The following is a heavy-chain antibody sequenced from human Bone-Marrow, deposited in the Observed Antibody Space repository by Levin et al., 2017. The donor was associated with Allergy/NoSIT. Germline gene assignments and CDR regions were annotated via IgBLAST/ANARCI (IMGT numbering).Heavy chain of an antibody. V-gene: IGHV2-5*02. CDR3: AHVLFGDVLWGGEFDY. CDR1: GFSLSTSGVG. Sequence: ASGPTLVKPTQTLTLTCTFSGFSLSTSGVGVAWIRQPPGKALEWLSVIYWDDDKRYSPSLKSRITITKDTSKYQVVLTMTNMDPVDTATYYCAHVLFGDVLWGGEFDYWGQGALVTVSS. CDR2: IYWDDDK. D-gene: IGHD3-16*01. J-gene: IGHJ4*02.